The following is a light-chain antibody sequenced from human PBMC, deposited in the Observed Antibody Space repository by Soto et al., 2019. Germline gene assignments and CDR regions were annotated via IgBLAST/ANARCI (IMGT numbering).Light chain of an antibody. V-gene: IGLV4-60*03. Sequence: QTVVTQSSSASASLGSSVKLTCTLSSGHSSYIIAWHQQQPGKAPRYLMKLEGSGSYNKGSGVPDRFSGSSSGADRYLTISNLQSEDEAEDYCETWDSNTQVFGGGTKLTV. CDR1: SGHSSYI. J-gene: IGLJ2*01. CDR3: ETWDSNTQV. CDR2: LEGSGSY.